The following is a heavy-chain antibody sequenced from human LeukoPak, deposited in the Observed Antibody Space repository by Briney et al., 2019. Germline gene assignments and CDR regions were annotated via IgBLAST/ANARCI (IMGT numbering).Heavy chain of an antibody. J-gene: IGHJ4*02. D-gene: IGHD1-26*01. Sequence: GGSLRLSCVVSGLRFRNYGMHWVRQAPGRGLEWVAVIYYDGSNQYYADSVKGRFTVSRDNAKNTLYLQMDSLRAEDTAVYYCATDRNSGKYYDYWGQGTLVTVSS. CDR3: ATDRNSGKYYDY. V-gene: IGHV3-33*01. CDR2: IYYDGSNQ. CDR1: GLRFRNYG.